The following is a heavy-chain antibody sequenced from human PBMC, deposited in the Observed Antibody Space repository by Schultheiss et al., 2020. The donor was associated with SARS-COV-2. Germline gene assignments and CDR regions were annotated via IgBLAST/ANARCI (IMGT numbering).Heavy chain of an antibody. Sequence: SETLSLTCTVSGGSISSYYWTWIRQPPGKGLEWIGSIYYSGSTYYNPSLKSRVTISVDTSKNQFSLKLSSVTAADTAVYYCARDRIRGSHGDWGQGTLVTVSS. J-gene: IGHJ4*02. D-gene: IGHD1-26*01. V-gene: IGHV4-39*07. CDR1: GGSISSYY. CDR3: ARDRIRGSHGD. CDR2: IYYSGST.